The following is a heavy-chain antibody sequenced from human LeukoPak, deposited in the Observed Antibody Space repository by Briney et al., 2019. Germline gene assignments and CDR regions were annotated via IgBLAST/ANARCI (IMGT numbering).Heavy chain of an antibody. Sequence: TLSLTCAVSGGSISSGGYSWSWIRQAPGKGLEWIGYIYRTGSTFYSPSLQSRVTISVAMSKNQFSLKLSSVTAADTAVYYCARGTTYGGFDYWGQGTLVTVSS. D-gene: IGHD1-14*01. V-gene: IGHV4-30-2*01. J-gene: IGHJ4*02. CDR2: IYRTGST. CDR3: ARGTTYGGFDY. CDR1: GGSISSGGYS.